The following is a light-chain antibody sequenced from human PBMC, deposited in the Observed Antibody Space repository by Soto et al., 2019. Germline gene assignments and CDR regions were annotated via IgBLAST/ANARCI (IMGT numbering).Light chain of an antibody. CDR1: QGIRTE. V-gene: IGKV1-6*01. CDR3: LQDSSYPRT. CDR2: GAS. J-gene: IGKJ1*01. Sequence: AIQMTQSPSSLSASVGDRVTITCRASQGIRTELGWYQQKPGKAPNLLIYGASTLQSGVSSRFSGGGSGTDFTLTISSLQPEDFATYYCLQDSSYPRTFGQGTKVESK.